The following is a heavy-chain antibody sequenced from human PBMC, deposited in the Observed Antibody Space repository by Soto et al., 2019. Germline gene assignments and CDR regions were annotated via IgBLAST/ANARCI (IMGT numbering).Heavy chain of an antibody. V-gene: IGHV1-69*13. Sequence: SVKVSCKASGGTFSSYAISWVRQAPGQGLEWMGGIIPIFGTANSAQKFQGRVTITADESTSTAYMELSSLRSEDTAVYYCARSTYYDSSGYYYGYFDLWGRGTLVTVSS. CDR1: GGTFSSYA. CDR3: ARSTYYDSSGYYYGYFDL. D-gene: IGHD3-22*01. J-gene: IGHJ2*01. CDR2: IIPIFGTA.